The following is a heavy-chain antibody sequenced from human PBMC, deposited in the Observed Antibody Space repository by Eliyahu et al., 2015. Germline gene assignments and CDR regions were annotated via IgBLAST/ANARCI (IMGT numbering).Heavy chain of an antibody. J-gene: IGHJ4*02. D-gene: IGHD5-24*01. CDR1: GFXFXSHA. CDR2: ISGSGGST. Sequence: EVQLLESGGGLVQPGGSLRLSXAASGFXFXSHAMSWVRQAPGEGVGWVSAISGSGGSTYYADSVKGRFTISRDNSKNTLYLQMNSLRAEDTAVYYCAKDQRATMIYYFDYWGQGTLVTVSS. CDR3: AKDQRATMIYYFDY. V-gene: IGHV3-23*01.